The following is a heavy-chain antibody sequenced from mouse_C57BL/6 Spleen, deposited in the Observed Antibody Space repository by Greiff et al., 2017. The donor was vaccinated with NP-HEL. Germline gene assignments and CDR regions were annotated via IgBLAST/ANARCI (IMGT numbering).Heavy chain of an antibody. Sequence: QVQLKESGPELVKPGASVKISCKASGYAFSSSWMNWVKQRPGKGLEWIGRIYPGDGDTNYNGKFKGKATLTADKSSSTAYMQLSSLTSEDSAVYFCARGARDYGSSYVYYYAMDYWGQGTSVTVSS. J-gene: IGHJ4*01. CDR3: ARGARDYGSSYVYYYAMDY. CDR1: GYAFSSSW. D-gene: IGHD1-1*01. CDR2: IYPGDGDT. V-gene: IGHV1-82*01.